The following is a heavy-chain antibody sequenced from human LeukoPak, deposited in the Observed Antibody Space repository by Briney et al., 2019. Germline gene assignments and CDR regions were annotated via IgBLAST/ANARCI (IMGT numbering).Heavy chain of an antibody. CDR3: ARFYSYGNDY. D-gene: IGHD5-18*01. CDR1: GFTFDDYA. Sequence: GRSLRLSCAASGFTFDDYAMHWVRQAPGKGLEWVSGISWNSGSIGYADSVKGRFTISRDNSKNTLYLQMNSLRAEDTAVYYCARFYSYGNDYWGQGTPVTVSS. J-gene: IGHJ4*02. V-gene: IGHV3-9*01. CDR2: ISWNSGSI.